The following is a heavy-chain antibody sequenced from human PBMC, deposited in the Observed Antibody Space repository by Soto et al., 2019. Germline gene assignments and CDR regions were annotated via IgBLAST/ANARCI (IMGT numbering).Heavy chain of an antibody. J-gene: IGHJ4*02. CDR2: IYHSGST. D-gene: IGHD3-10*01. CDR1: GYSISSGYY. CDR3: ARDWGYYGSGSGDY. Sequence: SETLSLTCAVSGYSISSGYYWGWIRQPPGKGLEWIGSIYHSGSTYYNPSLKSRVTMSVDTSKNQFSLKLSSVTAADTAVYYCARDWGYYGSGSGDYWGQGTLVTVSS. V-gene: IGHV4-38-2*02.